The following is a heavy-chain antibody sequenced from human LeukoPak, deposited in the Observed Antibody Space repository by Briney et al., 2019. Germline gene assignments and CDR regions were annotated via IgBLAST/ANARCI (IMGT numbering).Heavy chain of an antibody. CDR1: GGSISSSSYY. J-gene: IGHJ5*02. CDR2: IYYSGST. D-gene: IGHD3-10*01. Sequence: SETLSLTCTFSGGSISSSSYYWGWTRQPPGKGLEWIGSIYYSGSTYYNPSLKSRVTISVDTSKSQFSLRLSSVTAADTAVYYCARLTMVRGIIGLDPWGQGTLVTVSS. V-gene: IGHV4-39*01. CDR3: ARLTMVRGIIGLDP.